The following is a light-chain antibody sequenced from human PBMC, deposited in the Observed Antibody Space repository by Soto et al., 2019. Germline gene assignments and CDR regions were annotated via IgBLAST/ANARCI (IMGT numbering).Light chain of an antibody. CDR3: AAWDDSLNGRV. J-gene: IGLJ3*02. CDR1: SSNIGSNT. CDR2: KSN. V-gene: IGLV1-44*01. Sequence: QSVLTQPPSASATPGQRVTISCSGSSSNIGSNTVNWYQQLLGTAPKLLIYKSNQRPSGVPDRFSGSKSGTSASLAISGLQSEDEADYYCAAWDDSLNGRVFGGGTKLTVL.